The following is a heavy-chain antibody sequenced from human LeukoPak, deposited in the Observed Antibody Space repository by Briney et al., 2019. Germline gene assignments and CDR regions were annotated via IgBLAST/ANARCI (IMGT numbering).Heavy chain of an antibody. J-gene: IGHJ6*02. CDR1: GFTFSSYW. CDR3: ARESVVVVPAATGEIYYYYGMDV. Sequence: GGSLRPSCAASGFTFSSYWMSWVRQAPGKGLEWVANIKQDASEKYYVDSVKGRFTISRDNAKNSLYLQMNSLRAEDTAVYYCARESVVVVPAATGEIYYYYGMDVWGQGTTVTVSS. CDR2: IKQDASEK. D-gene: IGHD2-2*01. V-gene: IGHV3-7*01.